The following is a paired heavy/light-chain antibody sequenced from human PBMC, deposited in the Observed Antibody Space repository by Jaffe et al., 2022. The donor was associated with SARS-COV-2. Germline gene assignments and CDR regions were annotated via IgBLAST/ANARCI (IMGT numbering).Light chain of an antibody. Sequence: EIVMTQSPATLSVSPGERATLSCRASQSVSSNLAWYQQKPGQAPRLLIYGASTRATGIPARFSGSGAGTEFTLTISSLQSEDFAVYYCQQYNNWPPFTFGQGTKLEIK. CDR1: QSVSSN. CDR3: QQYNNWPPFT. J-gene: IGKJ2*01. V-gene: IGKV3-15*01. CDR2: GAS.
Heavy chain of an antibody. D-gene: IGHD3-9*01. CDR2: VSYDGSNK. Sequence: QVQLVESGGGVVQPGRSLRLSCAASGFTFSSYAMHWVRQAPGKGLEWVAVVSYDGSNKYYADSVKGRFTISRDNSKNTLYLQMNSLRAEDTAVYYCARGQRYYDILTGYSPDNWFDPWGQGTLVTVSS. J-gene: IGHJ5*02. CDR1: GFTFSSYA. V-gene: IGHV3-30*04. CDR3: ARGQRYYDILTGYSPDNWFDP.